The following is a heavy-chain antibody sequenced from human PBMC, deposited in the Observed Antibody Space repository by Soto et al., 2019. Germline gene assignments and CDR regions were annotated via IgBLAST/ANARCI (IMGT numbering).Heavy chain of an antibody. CDR2: IYHSGST. Sequence: PSETLSLTCAVSGGSISSGGYSWSWIRQPPGKGLEWIGYIYHSGSTYYNPSLKSRVTISVDRSKNQFSLKLSSVTAADTAVYSCARGSYYYGSGTNNSYFDYWGQGAVVTVSS. CDR3: ARGSYYYGSGTNNSYFDY. D-gene: IGHD3-10*01. J-gene: IGHJ4*02. CDR1: GGSISSGGYS. V-gene: IGHV4-30-2*01.